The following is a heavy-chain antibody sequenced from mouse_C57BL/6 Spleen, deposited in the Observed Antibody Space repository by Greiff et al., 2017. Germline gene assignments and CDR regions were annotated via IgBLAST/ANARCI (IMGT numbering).Heavy chain of an antibody. CDR2: IDPSDSET. CDR1: GYTFTSYW. J-gene: IGHJ2*01. Sequence: QVQLKQSGAELVRPGSSVKLSCKASGYTFTSYWMHWVKQRPIQGLEWIGNIDPSDSETHYNQKFKDKATLTVDKSSSTAYMQLSSLTSEDSAVYYCARGGALDYWGQGTTLTVSS. CDR3: ARGGALDY. V-gene: IGHV1-52*01.